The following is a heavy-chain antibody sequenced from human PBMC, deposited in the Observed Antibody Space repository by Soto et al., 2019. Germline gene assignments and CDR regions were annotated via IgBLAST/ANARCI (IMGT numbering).Heavy chain of an antibody. J-gene: IGHJ6*02. V-gene: IGHV4-34*01. D-gene: IGHD6-19*01. CDR3: ASSGWHYYGMDV. CDR1: GGSFSGYY. CDR2: INHSGST. Sequence: SETLSLTCAVYGGSFSGYYWSWIRQPPGKGLEWIGEINHSGSTNYNPSLKSRVTISVDTSKNQFSLKLSSVTAAETAVYYCASSGWHYYGMDVWGQGTTVTVAS.